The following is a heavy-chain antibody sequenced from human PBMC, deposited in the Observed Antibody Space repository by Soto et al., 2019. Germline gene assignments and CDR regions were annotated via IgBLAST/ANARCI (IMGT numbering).Heavy chain of an antibody. CDR2: TIPMFGTT. J-gene: IGHJ6*02. CDR1: GGTFNNYA. D-gene: IGHD3-22*01. V-gene: IGHV1-69*12. Sequence: QVQLVQSGAEVKKPESSVRVSCKASGGTFNNYAITWVRQAPGQGLEWMGGTIPMFGTTNYAEKFQGRVTITADESTNTAYMELSSLRSEDTAVYYCTRCGIRYHSIGFYLEIDGTDVWGQGTTVIVSS. CDR3: TRCGIRYHSIGFYLEIDGTDV.